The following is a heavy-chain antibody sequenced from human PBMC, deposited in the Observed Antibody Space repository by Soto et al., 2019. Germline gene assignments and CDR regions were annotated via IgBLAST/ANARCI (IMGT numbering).Heavy chain of an antibody. Sequence: GESLKISCKGSGYSFTSYWIGWVRQMPRKGLEWMGRIDPSDSYTNYSPSFQGHVTISADKSISTAYLQWSSLKASDTAMYYCARSHPRDSSSWYYWGQGTLVTVS. CDR3: ARSHPRDSSSWYY. J-gene: IGHJ4*02. CDR2: IDPSDSYT. D-gene: IGHD6-13*01. CDR1: GYSFTSYW. V-gene: IGHV5-10-1*01.